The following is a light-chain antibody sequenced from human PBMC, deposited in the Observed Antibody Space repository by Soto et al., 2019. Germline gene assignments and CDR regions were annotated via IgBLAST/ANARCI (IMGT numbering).Light chain of an antibody. CDR1: QNIGKY. CDR3: QQSYNFPRT. Sequence: DIQMTQSPSSLSASLGDRVTITCRASQNIGKYLIWYQQKPGKAPNFLIYGASNLQSGVSSRFSGRGFGTDFTLTINSLRSEDFAAYYCQQSYNFPRTFGQGTTLETK. J-gene: IGKJ2*01. CDR2: GAS. V-gene: IGKV1-39*01.